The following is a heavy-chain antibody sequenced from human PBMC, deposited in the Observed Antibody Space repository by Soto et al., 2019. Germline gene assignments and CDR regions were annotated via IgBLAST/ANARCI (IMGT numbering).Heavy chain of an antibody. V-gene: IGHV3-30-3*01. CDR2: ISYDGSNK. D-gene: IGHD2-15*01. J-gene: IGHJ4*02. CDR3: AREASLGYCSGGSCSPVDY. CDR1: GFTFSSYA. Sequence: QVQLVESGGGVVQPGRSLRLSCAASGFTFSSYAMHWVRQAPGKGLEWVAVISYDGSNKYYADSVKGRFTISRDNSKNTLYLQMNSLRAEDTAVYYCAREASLGYCSGGSCSPVDYWGQGTLVTVSS.